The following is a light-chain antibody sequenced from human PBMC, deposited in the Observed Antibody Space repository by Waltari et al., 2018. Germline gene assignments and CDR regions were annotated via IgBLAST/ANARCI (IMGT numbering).Light chain of an antibody. Sequence: AIRMTQSPSSLSASIGDRVTISCRASQGVSTYLAWYQQKPGKAPSLLLHAASTLQSGVPSRFSGSGTGTDFTLTITCLQSEDFATYYCQQYHDYPWTFGGGTKVEIK. CDR1: QGVSTY. J-gene: IGKJ4*02. V-gene: IGKV1-8*01. CDR2: AAS. CDR3: QQYHDYPWT.